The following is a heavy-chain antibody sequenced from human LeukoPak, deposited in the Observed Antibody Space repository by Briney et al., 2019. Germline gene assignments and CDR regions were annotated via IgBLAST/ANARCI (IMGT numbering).Heavy chain of an antibody. Sequence: GGSLRLSCAASGFTFNSYGMHWVRQAPGKGLEWVAVISYDGSNKYYADSVKGRFTISRDNSKNTLYLQMNSLRAEDTAVYYCAKDRSGGVNHYFDYWGQGTLITVSS. D-gene: IGHD6-25*01. J-gene: IGHJ4*02. CDR1: GFTFNSYG. CDR3: AKDRSGGVNHYFDY. V-gene: IGHV3-30*18. CDR2: ISYDGSNK.